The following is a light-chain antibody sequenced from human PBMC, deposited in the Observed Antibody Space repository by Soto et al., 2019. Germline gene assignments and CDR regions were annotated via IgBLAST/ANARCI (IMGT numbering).Light chain of an antibody. CDR3: SSYAGTHIV. CDR1: SSDVGGYNY. V-gene: IGLV2-8*01. CDR2: DVS. Sequence: QAVVTQPPSASGSPGQSVTISCTGTSSDVGGYNYVSWYQQHPGKAPKLMIYDVSKRPSGVPARFSGSKSGNTASLTVSGLQAEDEADYYCSSYAGTHIVFGTGTKLTVL. J-gene: IGLJ1*01.